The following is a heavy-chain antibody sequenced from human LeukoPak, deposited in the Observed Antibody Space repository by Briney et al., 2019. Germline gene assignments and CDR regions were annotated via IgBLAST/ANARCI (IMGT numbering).Heavy chain of an antibody. CDR3: ARSVISGFLEWLSYYFDY. CDR2: ISAYNGNT. Sequence: ASVKVSCKASGYTFTSYGISWVRQAPGQGLEWMGWISAYNGNTNYAQKLQGRVTMTTDISTSTAYMELRSLRSDDTAVYYCARSVISGFLEWLSYYFDYWGQGTLVTVSS. V-gene: IGHV1-18*01. D-gene: IGHD3-3*01. CDR1: GYTFTSYG. J-gene: IGHJ4*02.